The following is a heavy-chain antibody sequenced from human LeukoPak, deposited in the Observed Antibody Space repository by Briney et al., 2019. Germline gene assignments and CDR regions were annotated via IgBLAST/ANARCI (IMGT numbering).Heavy chain of an antibody. CDR2: INPNSGGT. CDR3: ARDSPTSSYYYGSGSGRDY. V-gene: IGHV1-2*02. J-gene: IGHJ4*02. Sequence: ASVKVSCKASGYTFTGYYMHWVRQAPGQGLEWMGWINPNSGGTNYAQKFQGRVTMTRDTSISTAYMELSRLRSDDTAVYYCARDSPTSSYYYGSGSGRDYWGQGTLVTVSS. D-gene: IGHD3-10*01. CDR1: GYTFTGYY.